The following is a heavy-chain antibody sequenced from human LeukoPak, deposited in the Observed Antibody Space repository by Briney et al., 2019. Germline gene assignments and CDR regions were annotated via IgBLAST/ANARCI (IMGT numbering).Heavy chain of an antibody. J-gene: IGHJ6*02. D-gene: IGHD5-12*01. CDR3: ARTRGYSGYEARYYYYGMDV. V-gene: IGHV3-11*01. Sequence: GGSLRLSCAASGFTFSDYYMSWIRQAPGKGLEWVSYISSSGSTIYYADSVKGRFTISRDNAKNSLYLQMNSLRAEDTAVYYRARTRGYSGYEARYYYYGMDVWGQGTTVTVSS. CDR2: ISSSGSTI. CDR1: GFTFSDYY.